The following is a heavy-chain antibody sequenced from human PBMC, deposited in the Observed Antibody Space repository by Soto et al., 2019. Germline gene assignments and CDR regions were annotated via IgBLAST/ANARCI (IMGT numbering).Heavy chain of an antibody. Sequence: GSVEVSCKGSCYTLSSYGISWVRQAPGQGLEWMGWISAYNGNTNYAQKLQGRVTMTTDTSTSTAYMELRSLRSDDTAVYYCARGRLRNWFDPWGQGTLVTVSS. CDR1: CYTLSSYG. CDR2: ISAYNGNT. D-gene: IGHD5-12*01. CDR3: ARGRLRNWFDP. V-gene: IGHV1-18*01. J-gene: IGHJ5*02.